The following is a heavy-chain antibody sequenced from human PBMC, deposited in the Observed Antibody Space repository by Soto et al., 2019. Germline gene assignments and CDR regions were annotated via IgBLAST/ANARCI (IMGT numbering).Heavy chain of an antibody. V-gene: IGHV3-33*03. CDR3: ASKSRGNRPMLRFFYDMDI. CDR2: VWYDGTNK. J-gene: IGHJ6*04. D-gene: IGHD3-16*01. CDR1: GFTFSSYG. Sequence: GGSLRLSCAASGFTFSSYGMHWVRQAPGKGLEWVAVVWYDGTNKYYADSVKGRFTISRDNSKNTLYLQMNSLRAEDTAVYYCASKSRGNRPMLRFFYDMDIRGKETPVTVSS.